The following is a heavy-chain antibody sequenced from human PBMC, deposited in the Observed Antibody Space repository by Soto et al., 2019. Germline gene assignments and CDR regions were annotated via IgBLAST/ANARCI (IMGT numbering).Heavy chain of an antibody. J-gene: IGHJ6*02. CDR1: GCSISSYY. CDR2: IYYSGST. D-gene: IGHD3-9*01. CDR3: ARGSYDILTGYPYYYGMDV. V-gene: IGHV4-59*01. Sequence: SETLSLTCTFSGCSISSYYWSWIRQPPGKGLEWIGYIYYSGSTNYNPSLKSRVTISVDTSKNQFSLKLSSVTAADTAVYYCARGSYDILTGYPYYYGMDVWGQGTTVTVSS.